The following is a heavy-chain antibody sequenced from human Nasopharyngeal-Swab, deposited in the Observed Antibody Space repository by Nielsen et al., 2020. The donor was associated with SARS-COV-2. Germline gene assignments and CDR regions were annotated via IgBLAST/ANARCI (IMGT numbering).Heavy chain of an antibody. J-gene: IGHJ4*02. D-gene: IGHD3-9*01. Sequence: VRQMPGKGLEWVAVIWYDGSNKYYADSVKGRFTISRDNSKNTLYLQMNSLRAEDTAVYYCARDPDDILTGYYFDYWGQGTLVPSPQ. CDR3: ARDPDDILTGYYFDY. CDR2: IWYDGSNK. V-gene: IGHV3-33*01.